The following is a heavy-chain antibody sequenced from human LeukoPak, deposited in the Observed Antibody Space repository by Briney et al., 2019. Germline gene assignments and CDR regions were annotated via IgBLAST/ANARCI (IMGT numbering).Heavy chain of an antibody. CDR3: ARLLRYDFWHAYSLGWFDP. D-gene: IGHD3-3*01. J-gene: IGHJ5*02. CDR2: ITGHSIYT. Sequence: PGGSLRLSCAASGFTFSDYYMSWIRHAPGTGLEWVSYITGHSIYTNYADSVKGRFTISRDNAKNSLYLQMNSLRAEDTAVYYCARLLRYDFWHAYSLGWFDPWGQGTLVTVSS. CDR1: GFTFSDYY. V-gene: IGHV3-11*06.